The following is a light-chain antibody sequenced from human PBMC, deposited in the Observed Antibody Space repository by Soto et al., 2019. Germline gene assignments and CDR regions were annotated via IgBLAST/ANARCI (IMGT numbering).Light chain of an antibody. CDR2: DVS. J-gene: IGLJ2*01. V-gene: IGLV2-14*01. CDR1: SSDVGGYNY. CDR3: SSYTSSSTGV. Sequence: QSVLTQPASVSGSPGQSITISCTGTSSDVGGYNYVSWYQQHPGRAPQLMIYDVSNRPSGVSNRFSCSRSGNTASLTISGLQTEDEADYYCSSYTSSSTGVFGGGTKLTVL.